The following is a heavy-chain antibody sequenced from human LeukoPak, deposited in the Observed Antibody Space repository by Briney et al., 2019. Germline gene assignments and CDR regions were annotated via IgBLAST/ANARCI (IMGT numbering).Heavy chain of an antibody. V-gene: IGHV5-51*01. J-gene: IGHJ2*01. Sequence: GESLKISCKGSGYSFTSYWIGWVRQMPGKGLEWMGIIYLGDSDTRYSPSFQGQVTISADKSISTAYLQWSSLKASDNSMYYCAREVDWFFDLWGRGTLVTVSS. CDR2: IYLGDSDT. D-gene: IGHD1-26*01. CDR1: GYSFTSYW. CDR3: AREVDWFFDL.